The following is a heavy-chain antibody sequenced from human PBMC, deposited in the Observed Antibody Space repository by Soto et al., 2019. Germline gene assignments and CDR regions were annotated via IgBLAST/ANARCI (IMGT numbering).Heavy chain of an antibody. J-gene: IGHJ4*02. CDR1: GFTFSSYW. D-gene: IGHD1-26*01. CDR2: IKHDGSEK. Sequence: GGSLRLSCAASGFTFSSYWMTWVRQAPGKGLEWVANIKHDGSEKYYVDSVKGRFTISRDNARNSVFLEMKSPRAEDTAVYSCVRDRSGSYLEGFDYWGQGTLVTVSS. V-gene: IGHV3-7*01. CDR3: VRDRSGSYLEGFDY.